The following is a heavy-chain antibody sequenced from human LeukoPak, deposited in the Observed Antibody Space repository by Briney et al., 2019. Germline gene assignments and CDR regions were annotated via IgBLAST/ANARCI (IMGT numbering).Heavy chain of an antibody. CDR3: ARDSYYYDSSGYYYDYYYYGMDV. CDR2: IYSGGST. V-gene: IGHV3-53*01. D-gene: IGHD3-22*01. CDR1: GFTVSSNY. Sequence: GGSLRLSCAASGFTVSSNYMSWVRQAPGKGLEWVSVIYSGGSTYYADSVKGRFTISRDNSKNTLYLQMNSLRAEDTAVYYCARDSYYYDSSGYYYDYYYYGMDVWGQGTTATVSS. J-gene: IGHJ6*02.